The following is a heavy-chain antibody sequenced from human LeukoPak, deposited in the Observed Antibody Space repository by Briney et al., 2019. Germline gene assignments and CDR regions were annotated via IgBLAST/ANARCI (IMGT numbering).Heavy chain of an antibody. CDR1: GGSISSYY. CDR2: IYYSGST. V-gene: IGHV4-59*08. CDR3: ARRTQLNGPLYDILTGYHDAFDI. J-gene: IGHJ3*02. Sequence: PSETLSLTCTVSGGSISSYYWSWIRQPPGKGLEWIGYIYYSGSTNYNPSLKSRVTISVDTSKNQFSLKLSSVAAADTAVYYCARRTQLNGPLYDILTGYHDAFDIWGQETMVTVSS. D-gene: IGHD3-9*01.